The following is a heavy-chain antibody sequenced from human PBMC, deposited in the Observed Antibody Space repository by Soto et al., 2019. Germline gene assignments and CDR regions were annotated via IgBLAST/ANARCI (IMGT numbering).Heavy chain of an antibody. Sequence: GASVKVSCKASGYTFTSYDISWVRQAPGQGLEWTGWISAYNGNTNYAQKLQGRVTMTTDTSTSTAYMELRSLRSDDTAVYYCARDIVVVVAAGNWFDPWGQGTLVTVSS. V-gene: IGHV1-18*04. J-gene: IGHJ5*02. CDR1: GYTFTSYD. CDR2: ISAYNGNT. CDR3: ARDIVVVVAAGNWFDP. D-gene: IGHD2-15*01.